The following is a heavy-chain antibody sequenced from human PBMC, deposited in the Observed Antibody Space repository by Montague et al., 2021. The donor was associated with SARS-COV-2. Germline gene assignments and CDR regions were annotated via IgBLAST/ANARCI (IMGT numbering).Heavy chain of an antibody. Sequence: YSYYAPAVRGRLTVNPDASKNEFSLELNYVTPEDTAVYYCVRYSGLFYFDFWGQGTLVTVSS. V-gene: IGHV6-1*01. CDR2: YS. D-gene: IGHD6-19*01. CDR3: VRYSGLFYFDF. J-gene: IGHJ4*02.